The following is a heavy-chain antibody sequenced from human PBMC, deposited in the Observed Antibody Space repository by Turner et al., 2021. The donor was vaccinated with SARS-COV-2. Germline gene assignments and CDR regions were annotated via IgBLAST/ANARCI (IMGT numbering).Heavy chain of an antibody. V-gene: IGHV3-53*02. Sequence: VQLVENGGGLIQPGPSLIRSWAARVFTVSSNYMSWVRPAPGKGLGWVSVIYSGGSTYCADPVKGRFTISRDNSKNTLYLQMNSLRAEDTAVYYCARGPHPRGFDYWGQGTLVTVSS. CDR1: VFTVSSNY. J-gene: IGHJ4*02. CDR2: IYSGGST. D-gene: IGHD3-10*01. CDR3: ARGPHPRGFDY.